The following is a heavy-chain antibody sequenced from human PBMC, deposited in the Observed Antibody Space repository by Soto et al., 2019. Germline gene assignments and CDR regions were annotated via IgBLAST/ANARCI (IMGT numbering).Heavy chain of an antibody. D-gene: IGHD2-21*02. J-gene: IGHJ6*02. CDR1: GFSLSTGGMG. V-gene: IGHV2-5*02. Sequence: QITLKESGPTLVKPTQTLTLTCTFSGFSLSTGGMGVGWIRQPPGKALEWLALIYWDDDKRYSPSLKSRLTIAKDTSKNQVVLTMTNMDPVDTATYYCVHSRCGGDCLQSYSSHSYYGMDVWGQGPTVTVSS. CDR3: VHSRCGGDCLQSYSSHSYYGMDV. CDR2: IYWDDDK.